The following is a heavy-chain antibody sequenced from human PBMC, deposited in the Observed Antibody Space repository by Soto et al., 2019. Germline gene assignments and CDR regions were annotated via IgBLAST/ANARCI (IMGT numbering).Heavy chain of an antibody. CDR2: IVVGSGNT. D-gene: IGHD6-19*01. J-gene: IGHJ5*02. CDR3: AADSSWYSSGWYRLDP. CDR1: GFTFTISA. Sequence: SVKVSCKASGFTFTISAVQWVRQARGQRLEWIGWIVVGSGNTNYAQKFQERVTITRDMSTSTAHMELSSMRSEDTAVYYCAADSSWYSSGWYRLDPWGHLTLVTVSS. V-gene: IGHV1-58*01.